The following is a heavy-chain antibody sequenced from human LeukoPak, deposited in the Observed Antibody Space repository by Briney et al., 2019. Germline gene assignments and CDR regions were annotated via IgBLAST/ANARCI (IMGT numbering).Heavy chain of an antibody. D-gene: IGHD6-13*01. J-gene: IGHJ4*02. V-gene: IGHV3-21*05. CDR2: ISSSSSYT. CDR1: GLTFSSQA. CDR3: ARAGAAAALGTFDY. Sequence: GGSLRLSCAATGLTFSSQAINWVRQAPGKGLECVSYISSSSSYTNYADSVKGRFTIPRDNAKNSLYLQMNSLRAEDTAVYYCARAGAAAALGTFDYWGQGTLVTVSS.